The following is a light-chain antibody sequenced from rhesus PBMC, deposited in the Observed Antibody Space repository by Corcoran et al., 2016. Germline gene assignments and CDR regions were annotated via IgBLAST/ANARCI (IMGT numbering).Light chain of an antibody. CDR2: GVS. V-gene: IGKV1-28*03. Sequence: DLQMTQSPSSLSASVGDTVTIPCRASQGIRSYLKWYQQKPGKAPKLLIYGVSRLERGVPSRFIGSGSGTDFTLTISSLQPEDFAVYYCLQHNDYPLTFGGGTKVEIK. CDR1: QGIRSY. J-gene: IGKJ4*01. CDR3: LQHNDYPLT.